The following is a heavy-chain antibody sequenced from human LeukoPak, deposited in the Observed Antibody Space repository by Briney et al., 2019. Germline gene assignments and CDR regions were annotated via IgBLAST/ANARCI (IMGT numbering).Heavy chain of an antibody. CDR1: GASTSSRY. CDR3: APRGDIEHSYVYGKWFDP. CDR2: IYNGRSS. D-gene: IGHD5-18*01. V-gene: IGHV4-59*12. Sequence: SETLSLTCSASGASTSSRYWSWIRQSPGKTLEWIGHIYNGRSSNHNASLTSRVTISVDTSYKQFSLSLSSVTAADTAVYYCAPRGDIEHSYVYGKWFDPWGQGTRVTVSS. J-gene: IGHJ5*02.